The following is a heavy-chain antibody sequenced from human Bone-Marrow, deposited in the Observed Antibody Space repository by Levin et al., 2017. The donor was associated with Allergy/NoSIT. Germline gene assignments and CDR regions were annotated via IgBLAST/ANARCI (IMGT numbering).Heavy chain of an antibody. CDR2: IYYSGST. D-gene: IGHD5-18*01. J-gene: IGHJ6*03. CDR1: GGSISSYY. CDR3: ARDVATAGRYYYYYMDV. V-gene: IGHV4-59*01. Sequence: SETLSLTCTVSGGSISSYYWSWIRQPPGKGLEWIGYIYYSGSTNYNPSLKSRVTISVDTSKNQFSLKLSSVTAADTAVYYCARDVATAGRYYYYYMDVWGKGTTVTVSS.